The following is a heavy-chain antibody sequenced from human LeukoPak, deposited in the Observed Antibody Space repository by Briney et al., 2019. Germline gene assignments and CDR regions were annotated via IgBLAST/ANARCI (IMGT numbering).Heavy chain of an antibody. J-gene: IGHJ4*02. CDR3: ARHGSSPDYFDY. D-gene: IGHD6-6*01. CDR2: INHSGST. Sequence: PSETLSLTCVVYGGSFSGYYWSWLRQPPGKGLEWIGEINHSGSTNYNPSLKSRVTISEDTSKNQFSLKLSSVTAADTAVYYCARHGSSPDYFDYWGQGTLVTVSS. V-gene: IGHV4-34*01. CDR1: GGSFSGYY.